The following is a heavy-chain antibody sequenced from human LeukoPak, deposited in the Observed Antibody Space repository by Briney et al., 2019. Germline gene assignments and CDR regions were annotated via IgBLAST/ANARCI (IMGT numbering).Heavy chain of an antibody. CDR2: IYYSGST. D-gene: IGHD6-6*01. Sequence: PSETLSLTCTVSGGSISSSSYYWGWIRQPPGKGLEWIGSIYYSGSTYYNPSLKSRVTMSVDTSKNQFSLKLSSVTAADTAAYYCATDSSSSSYFDYWGQGTLVTVSS. CDR1: GGSISSSSYY. CDR3: ATDSSSSSYFDY. J-gene: IGHJ4*02. V-gene: IGHV4-39*02.